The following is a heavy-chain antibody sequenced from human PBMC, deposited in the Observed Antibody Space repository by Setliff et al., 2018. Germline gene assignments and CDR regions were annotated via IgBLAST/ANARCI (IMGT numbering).Heavy chain of an antibody. CDR2: IYTSGST. D-gene: IGHD1-26*01. Sequence: PEETLYLTCTVSGGSISNYYWSWIRQPAGKGLEWIGRIYTSGSTNYNPPLKSRVTMSVDTSKNQFSLKLSSVTAADTAVYYCARKGISALSGAFDMWGQGTMVTVSS. CDR3: ARKGISALSGAFDM. CDR1: GGSISNYY. V-gene: IGHV4-4*07. J-gene: IGHJ3*02.